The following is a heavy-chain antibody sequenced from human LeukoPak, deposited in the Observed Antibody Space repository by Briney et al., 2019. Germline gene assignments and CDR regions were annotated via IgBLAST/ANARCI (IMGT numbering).Heavy chain of an antibody. CDR3: ARNLFDHNWAPPHENWFDP. CDR2: INHSGST. J-gene: IGHJ5*02. V-gene: IGHV4-34*01. Sequence: PSETLSLTCAVYGGSFSGYYWSWIRQPPGKGLEWIGEINHSGSTNYNPSLKSRVTISVDTSKNQFSLKLSSVTAADTAVYYCARNLFDHNWAPPHENWFDPWGQGTLVTVSS. D-gene: IGHD1-1*01. CDR1: GGSFSGYY.